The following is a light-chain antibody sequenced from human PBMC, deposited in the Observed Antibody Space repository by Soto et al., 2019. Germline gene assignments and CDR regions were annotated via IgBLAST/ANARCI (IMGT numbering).Light chain of an antibody. CDR2: DVT. CDR3: SSYAGSSIPVA. CDR1: SSDVGGYNF. J-gene: IGLJ2*01. Sequence: QSALTQPPSASGSPGQSVTISCIGASSDVGGYNFVSWYQQHPGKAPKLMIYDVTKRPSGVPDRFSGSKSGNTASLTVSGLQVDDEADYYCSSYAGSSIPVAFGGGTKLTVL. V-gene: IGLV2-8*01.